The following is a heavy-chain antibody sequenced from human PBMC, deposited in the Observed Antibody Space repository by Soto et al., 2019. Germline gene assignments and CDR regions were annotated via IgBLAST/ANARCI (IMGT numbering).Heavy chain of an antibody. D-gene: IGHD6-25*01. J-gene: IGHJ5*02. CDR2: ISYDGSNK. V-gene: IGHV3-30*18. Sequence: HPGGSLRLSCAASGFTFSSYGMHWVRQAPGKGLEWVAVISYDGSNKYYADSVRGRFTISSENSKNTLYLQRTSLGAEETAVYCCAKEARLSAAGTNWFDPGGKGTLVTVSS. CDR3: AKEARLSAAGTNWFDP. CDR1: GFTFSSYG.